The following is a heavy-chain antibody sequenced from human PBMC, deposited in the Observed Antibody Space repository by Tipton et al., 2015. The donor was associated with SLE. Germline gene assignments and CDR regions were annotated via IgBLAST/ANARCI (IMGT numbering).Heavy chain of an antibody. V-gene: IGHV4-38-2*01. D-gene: IGHD5-12*01. CDR2: IYHSGST. J-gene: IGHJ4*02. CDR3: ARAGEYGDYEATDY. CDR1: GYSISSGYY. Sequence: TLSLTCAVSGYSISSGYYWGWIRQPPGKGLEWIGSIYHSGSTYYDPSLKSRVTISVDTSKNQFSPKLSSVTAADTATYYCARAGEYGDYEATDYWGQGTLVTVSS.